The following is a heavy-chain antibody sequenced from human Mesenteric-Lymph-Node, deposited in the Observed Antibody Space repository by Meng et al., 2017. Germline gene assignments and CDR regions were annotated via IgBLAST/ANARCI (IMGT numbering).Heavy chain of an antibody. D-gene: IGHD2-15*01. Sequence: QRQVSASGLVQPAQTLARPCAVSSGSIVSTEYSCRWIRRPAGEWLGWIGYIYHNGSTYYNPYFKIRVTIALDRCKDQVSLKLTSVSAADTAVYDCFRDTRRGGGWFDPWGQGTLVTVSS. CDR1: SGSIVSTEYS. J-gene: IGHJ5*02. CDR3: FRDTRRGGGWFDP. CDR2: IYHNGST. V-gene: IGHV4-30-2*01.